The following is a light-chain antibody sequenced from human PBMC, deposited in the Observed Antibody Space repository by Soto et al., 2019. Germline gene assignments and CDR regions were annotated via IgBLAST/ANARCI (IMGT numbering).Light chain of an antibody. CDR3: SSYAGSNNYV. J-gene: IGLJ1*01. CDR2: EVS. Sequence: SVLTQPPSASGSPGQSVTISCTGTSSDVGGYNYVSWYQQHPGKAPKLMIYEVSKRPSGVPDRFFGSKSGNTASLTVSGLQAEDEADYYCSSYAGSNNYVFGTGTKLTVL. V-gene: IGLV2-8*01. CDR1: SSDVGGYNY.